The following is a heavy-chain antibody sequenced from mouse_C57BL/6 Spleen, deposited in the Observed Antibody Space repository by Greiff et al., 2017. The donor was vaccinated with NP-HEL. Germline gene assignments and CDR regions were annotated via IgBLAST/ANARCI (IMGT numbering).Heavy chain of an antibody. J-gene: IGHJ1*03. V-gene: IGHV5-9*01. D-gene: IGHD1-1*02. CDR1: GFTFSSYT. Sequence: EVMLVESGGGLVKPGGSLKLSCAASGFTFSSYTMFWVRQTPEKRLEGVATISGGGGNTYYPDSGKGGFTISRDNAKNTLYLQMSSRRSEDTALYYCARRYGPLWYFDVWGTGTTVTVSS. CDR3: ARRYGPLWYFDV. CDR2: ISGGGGNT.